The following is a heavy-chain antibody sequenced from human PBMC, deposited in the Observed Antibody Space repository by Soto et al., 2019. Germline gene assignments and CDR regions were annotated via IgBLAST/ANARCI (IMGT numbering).Heavy chain of an antibody. V-gene: IGHV4-59*01. CDR3: ARRNPEDSRLDY. CDR2: IYYSGST. CDR1: GGSISSYY. J-gene: IGHJ4*02. Sequence: SETLSLTCTVSGGSISSYYWSWIRRPPGKGLEWIGYIYYSGSTNYNPSLNSRVTISVDTSKNQFSLKLSSVTAADTAVYYCARRNPEDSRLDYWGQGTLVTVSS. D-gene: IGHD1-1*01.